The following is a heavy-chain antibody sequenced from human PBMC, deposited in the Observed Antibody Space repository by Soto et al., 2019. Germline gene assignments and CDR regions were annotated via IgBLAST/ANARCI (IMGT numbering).Heavy chain of an antibody. J-gene: IGHJ6*02. CDR2: INAGNGNT. CDR3: ARERVTHCYYYYGMDV. CDR1: GYTFTSYA. Sequence: QVQLVQSGAEVKKPGASVKVSCKASGYTFTSYAMHWVRQAPGQRLEWMGWINAGNGNTKYSQKFQGRVTITRDTSASTAYMELSSLRSEDTAVYYCARERVTHCYYYYGMDVWGQGTTVTVSS. V-gene: IGHV1-3*01.